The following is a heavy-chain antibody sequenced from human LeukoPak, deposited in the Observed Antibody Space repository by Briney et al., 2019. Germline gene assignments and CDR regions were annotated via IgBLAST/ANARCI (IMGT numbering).Heavy chain of an antibody. CDR1: GFTFSSYA. CDR3: ARPYSSGPYFDY. Sequence: GGSLRLSCAASGFTFSSYAMSWVRQAPGKGLVWVSRINSDGSSTSYADSVKGRFTISRDNAKNTLYLQMNSLRAEDTAVYYCARPYSSGPYFDYWGQGTLVTVSS. J-gene: IGHJ4*02. CDR2: INSDGSST. V-gene: IGHV3-74*01. D-gene: IGHD6-19*01.